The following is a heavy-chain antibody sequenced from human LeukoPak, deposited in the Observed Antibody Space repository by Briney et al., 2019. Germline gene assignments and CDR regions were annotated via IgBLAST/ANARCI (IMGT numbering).Heavy chain of an antibody. D-gene: IGHD3-22*01. J-gene: IGHJ4*02. CDR3: ARTTFYYDSSGYCNTELPFDY. Sequence: PGGSLRLSCAASRFTVSNNYMSWVRQAPGKGLEWVSVIYSGGSTYYADSVKGRFTISRDNSKSTLYLQMNSLRAEDTAVYYCARTTFYYDSSGYCNTELPFDYWGQGTLVTVSS. V-gene: IGHV3-66*01. CDR2: IYSGGST. CDR1: RFTVSNNY.